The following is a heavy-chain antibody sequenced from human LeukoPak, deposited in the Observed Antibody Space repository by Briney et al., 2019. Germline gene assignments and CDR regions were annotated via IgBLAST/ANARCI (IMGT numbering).Heavy chain of an antibody. CDR1: GFTFSSYA. Sequence: GGSLRLPCAASGFTFSSYAMSWVRQAPGKGLEWVSAISGSGGSTYYADSVKGRFTISRDNSKNTLYLQMNSLRAEDTAVYYCAKSDHGFWYFDLWGRGTLVTVSS. J-gene: IGHJ2*01. CDR2: ISGSGGST. D-gene: IGHD1-14*01. V-gene: IGHV3-23*01. CDR3: AKSDHGFWYFDL.